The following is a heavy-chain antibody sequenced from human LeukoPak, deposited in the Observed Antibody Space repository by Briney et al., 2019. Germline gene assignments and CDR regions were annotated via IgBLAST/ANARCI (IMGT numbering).Heavy chain of an antibody. CDR3: AGEGDFWSGYNYFDY. Sequence: PGGSLRLSCAASGFTVSSNYMNWVRQAPGKGLEWVSYISSSSSTIYYADSVKGRFTISRDNAKNSLYLQMNSLRAEDTAVYYCAGEGDFWSGYNYFDYWGQGTLVTVSS. J-gene: IGHJ4*02. CDR1: GFTVSSNY. CDR2: ISSSSSTI. V-gene: IGHV3-48*01. D-gene: IGHD3-3*01.